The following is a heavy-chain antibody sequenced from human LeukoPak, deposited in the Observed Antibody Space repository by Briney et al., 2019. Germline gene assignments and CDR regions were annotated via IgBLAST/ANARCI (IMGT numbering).Heavy chain of an antibody. CDR2: IYYSGST. D-gene: IGHD3-10*01. Sequence: SETLSLTCTVSGGSISSYYWSWIRQPPGKGLEWIGYIYYSGSTNYKPSLKSRVTMSVDTSKGQFSLKLRSVTAADTAVYYCARGGYYGSGNDFRFDPWGQGTLVTVSS. CDR1: GGSISSYY. CDR3: ARGGYYGSGNDFRFDP. J-gene: IGHJ5*02. V-gene: IGHV4-59*01.